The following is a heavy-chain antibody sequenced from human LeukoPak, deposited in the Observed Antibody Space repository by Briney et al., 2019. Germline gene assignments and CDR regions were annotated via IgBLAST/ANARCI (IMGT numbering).Heavy chain of an antibody. CDR1: GGSISNYY. V-gene: IGHV4-59*08. CDR3: ARRVYGDYGNWFDP. D-gene: IGHD4-17*01. J-gene: IGHJ5*02. Sequence: SETPSLTCTVSGGSISNYYWNWIRQPPGKGLEWIGNIYYSGSTNYNPSLKSRVTISVDTSKNQFSLKLSSVTAADTAAYYCARRVYGDYGNWFDPWGQGTLVTVSS. CDR2: IYYSGST.